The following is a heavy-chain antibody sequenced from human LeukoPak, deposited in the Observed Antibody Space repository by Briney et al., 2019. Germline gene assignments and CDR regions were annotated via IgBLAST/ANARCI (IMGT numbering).Heavy chain of an antibody. V-gene: IGHV4-30-2*01. J-gene: IGHJ5*02. CDR2: IYHSGST. CDR3: ARGVRIQLANWFDP. Sequence: LRLSCAASGFTFSSYSMNWIRQPPGKGLEWIGYIYHSGSTYYNPSLKSRVTISVDRSKNQFSLKLSSVTAADTAVYYCARGVRIQLANWFDPWGQGTLVTVSS. CDR1: GFTFSSYS. D-gene: IGHD5-18*01.